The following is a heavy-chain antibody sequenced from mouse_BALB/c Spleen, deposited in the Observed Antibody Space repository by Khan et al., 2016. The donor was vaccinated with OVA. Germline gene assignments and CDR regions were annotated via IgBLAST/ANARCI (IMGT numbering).Heavy chain of an antibody. CDR1: GYSITSDYA. V-gene: IGHV3-2*02. J-gene: IGHJ2*01. Sequence: EVKLLESGPGLVKPSQSLSLTCTVTGYSITSDYAWNWIRQFPGNKLEWMGYIKYSGTTSYNPSLKSRISITRDTSKNQFFLQLNSVTTEDTATYDCARSGTISTVVVTDFDFWGQGTTLTVSA. CDR2: IKYSGTT. D-gene: IGHD1-1*01. CDR3: ARSGTISTVVVTDFDF.